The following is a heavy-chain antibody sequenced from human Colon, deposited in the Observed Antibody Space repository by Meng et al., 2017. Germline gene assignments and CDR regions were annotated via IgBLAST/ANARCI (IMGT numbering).Heavy chain of an antibody. Sequence: QLHESGPGLFQPSGTLSLACAVSGDSIGNSKWWSWLRQSPGKGLEWIGEISNSGKTVYSPSLKSRVTISLDKSSNHFSLTLSPVTAADTAIYFCARERMRELGLFDYWGQGALVTVSS. CDR1: GDSIGNSKW. J-gene: IGHJ4*02. D-gene: IGHD7-27*01. CDR3: ARERMRELGLFDY. V-gene: IGHV4-4*02. CDR2: ISNSGKT.